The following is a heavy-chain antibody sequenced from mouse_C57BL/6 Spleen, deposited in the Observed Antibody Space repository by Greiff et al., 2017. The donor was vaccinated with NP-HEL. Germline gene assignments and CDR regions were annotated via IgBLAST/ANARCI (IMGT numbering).Heavy chain of an antibody. Sequence: EVKLMESEGGLVQPGSSMKLSCTASGFTFSDYYMAWVRQVPEKGLEWVANINYDGSSTYYLDSLKSRFIISRDNAKNILYLQMSSLKSEDTATYYCAREGSNYPWYFDVWGTGTTVTVSS. CDR2: INYDGSST. CDR3: AREGSNYPWYFDV. J-gene: IGHJ1*03. D-gene: IGHD2-5*01. V-gene: IGHV5-16*01. CDR1: GFTFSDYY.